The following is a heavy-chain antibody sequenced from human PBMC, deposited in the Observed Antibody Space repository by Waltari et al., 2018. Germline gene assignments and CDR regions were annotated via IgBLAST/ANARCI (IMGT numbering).Heavy chain of an antibody. J-gene: IGHJ4*02. D-gene: IGHD3-9*01. Sequence: QVQLQQWGAGLLKPSETLSLTCAVYGGSFSGYYWSWIRQPPGKGLEWIGEINHSGRTNYNPSLRSVVTISVDTSKNQFSLMLSSGTAADTAVYYCARGGRYLDWFYYTFDYWGQGTLVTVSS. CDR3: ARGGRYLDWFYYTFDY. V-gene: IGHV4-34*01. CDR1: GGSFSGYY. CDR2: INHSGRT.